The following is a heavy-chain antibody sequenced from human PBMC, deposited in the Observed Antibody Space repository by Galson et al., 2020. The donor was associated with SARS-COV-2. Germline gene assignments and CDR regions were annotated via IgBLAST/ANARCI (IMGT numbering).Heavy chain of an antibody. D-gene: IGHD6-13*01. V-gene: IGHV3-23*01. CDR1: GFTFSNYA. CDR2: ISGSGRTT. Sequence: GGSLRLSCAASGFTFSNYAMSWVRQAPGKGLEWVSTISGSGRTTYYADSVKGRYTISRDNSNNTLYVQMSSLRADATAVYYCAKHWASSWGGDWLDPWGQGTLVTVAS. J-gene: IGHJ5*02. CDR3: AKHWASSWGGDWLDP.